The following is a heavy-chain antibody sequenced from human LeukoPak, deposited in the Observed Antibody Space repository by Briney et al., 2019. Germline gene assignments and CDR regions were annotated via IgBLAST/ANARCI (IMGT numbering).Heavy chain of an antibody. D-gene: IGHD3-9*01. CDR3: ARFYRDLSFDYDILTGYYNY. CDR1: GGSISSSSYY. CDR2: IYYSGST. V-gene: IGHV4-39*01. J-gene: IGHJ4*02. Sequence: SETLSLTCTVSGGSISSSSYYWGWIRQPPGKGLEWIGSIYYSGSTYYNPSLKSRVTISVDTSKNQFSLKLSSVTAADTAVYYCARFYRDLSFDYDILTGYYNYWGQGTLVTVSS.